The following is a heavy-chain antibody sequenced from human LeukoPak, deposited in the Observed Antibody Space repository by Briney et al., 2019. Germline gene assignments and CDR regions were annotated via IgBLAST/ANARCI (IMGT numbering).Heavy chain of an antibody. D-gene: IGHD3-3*01. CDR3: ARLGGYYPYYFDC. J-gene: IGHJ4*02. Sequence: SETLSLTCTVSGXSISSSSYYWGWIRQPPGKGLESIRSIYYSGSTYYNPSLKSRATISVDTYKNQFSLKLSSVTAADTAVYYCARLGGYYPYYFDCWGQGTLVTVSS. CDR2: IYYSGST. V-gene: IGHV4-39*01. CDR1: GXSISSSSYY.